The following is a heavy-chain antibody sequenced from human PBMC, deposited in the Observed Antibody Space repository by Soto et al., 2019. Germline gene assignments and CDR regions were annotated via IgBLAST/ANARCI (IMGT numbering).Heavy chain of an antibody. V-gene: IGHV4-31*03. Sequence: QVQLQESGPGLVKPSQTLSLTCTVSGGSISSGGYYWSWIRQHPGKGLEWIGYIYYSGSTYYNPSLKSRATISVDTSKNQFSLKLSSVTAADTAVYYCARDLYSSGWDGGAFDIWGQGTMVTVSS. J-gene: IGHJ3*02. D-gene: IGHD6-19*01. CDR3: ARDLYSSGWDGGAFDI. CDR1: GGSISSGGYY. CDR2: IYYSGST.